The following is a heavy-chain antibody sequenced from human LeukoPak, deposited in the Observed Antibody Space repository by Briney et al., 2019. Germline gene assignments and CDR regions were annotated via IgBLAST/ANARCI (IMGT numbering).Heavy chain of an antibody. D-gene: IGHD6-13*01. CDR3: ARVYYSSSYDYWYFDL. CDR1: GGSIRNYY. J-gene: IGHJ2*01. V-gene: IGHV4-59*01. CDR2: IYYSGST. Sequence: SETLSLTCTVSGGSIRNYYWSWIRQPPGKGLEWIGYIYYSGSTNYNPSLKSRVTISVDTSKNQYSLKLSSVTAADTAVYYCARVYYSSSYDYWYFDLWGRGTLVTVSS.